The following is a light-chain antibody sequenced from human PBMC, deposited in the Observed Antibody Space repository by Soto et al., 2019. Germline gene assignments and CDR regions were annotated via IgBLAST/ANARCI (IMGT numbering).Light chain of an antibody. Sequence: EIVVTLSPATLSVSPGERVTLSCRASQSVSNNLAWHQQKPGQAPRLLIHGASTRATGTPARFSGSGSGTDFTLTISSLQPEDFATYYCHQSYSTPRITFGQGTRLEIK. CDR3: HQSYSTPRIT. CDR2: GAS. CDR1: QSVSNN. J-gene: IGKJ5*01. V-gene: IGKV3-15*01.